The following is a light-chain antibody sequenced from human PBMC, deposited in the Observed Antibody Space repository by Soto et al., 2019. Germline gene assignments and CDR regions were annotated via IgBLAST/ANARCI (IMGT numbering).Light chain of an antibody. CDR1: SGHSSYA. CDR2: LNSDGSH. Sequence: LVLTQSPSASASLGASVKLTCTLSSGHSSYAIAWHQQQPEKGPRYLMKLNSDGSHSKGDGIPDRFSGSSSGAERYLIISGLQSEDEADYYCQTWGSGIHVFGTGTKLTVL. CDR3: QTWGSGIHV. J-gene: IGLJ1*01. V-gene: IGLV4-69*01.